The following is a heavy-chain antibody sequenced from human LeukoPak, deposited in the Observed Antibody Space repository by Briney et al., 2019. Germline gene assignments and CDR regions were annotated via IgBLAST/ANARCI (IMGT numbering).Heavy chain of an antibody. CDR2: ISAYNGNT. V-gene: IGHV1-18*01. CDR3: ARVDMVRGVITGGAH. J-gene: IGHJ4*02. CDR1: GYTFTNYD. D-gene: IGHD3-10*01. Sequence: ASVKVSCKASGYTFTNYDISWVRQAPGQGLEWMGWISAYNGNTNYAQKLQGRVTMTTDTSTSTAYMELRSLRSDDTAVYYCARVDMVRGVITGGAHWGQGTLVTVSS.